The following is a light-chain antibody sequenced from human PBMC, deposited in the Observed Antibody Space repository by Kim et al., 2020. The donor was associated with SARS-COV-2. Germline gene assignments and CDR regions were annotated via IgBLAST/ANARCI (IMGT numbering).Light chain of an antibody. Sequence: IQLTQSPSSLSASVGDRVTITCRASQGISSYLAWYQQSPGKAPKLLIYAASTLQSGVPSRFSGSGSGTDFTLTISTLQPEDFATYYCQQVNSYPLTFGGGTKMDIK. J-gene: IGKJ4*01. CDR3: QQVNSYPLT. V-gene: IGKV1-9*01. CDR2: AAS. CDR1: QGISSY.